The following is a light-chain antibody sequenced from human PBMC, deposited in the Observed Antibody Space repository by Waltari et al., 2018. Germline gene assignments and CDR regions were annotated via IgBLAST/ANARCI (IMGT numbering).Light chain of an antibody. J-gene: IGKJ2*01. Sequence: DIHMTQSPSTLSASVGDRVTITCRASQTISSWLAWYQQKPGKAPKLLIYKASSLESGVSSRFSGSGAGTEFTLTISSLQPDDFATYYCQQYNSDSYTFGQGTKLEIK. CDR1: QTISSW. V-gene: IGKV1-5*03. CDR3: QQYNSDSYT. CDR2: KAS.